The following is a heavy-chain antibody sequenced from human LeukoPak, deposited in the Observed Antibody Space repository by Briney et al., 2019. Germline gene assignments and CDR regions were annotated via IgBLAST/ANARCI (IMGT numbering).Heavy chain of an antibody. Sequence: ASVKVSCKASGYTFTGYYMHWVRQAPGQGLEWMGWINPNSGDTNYAQKFQGRVTMTRDTSISTAHMELSRLRSDDTAVYYCARALGSCSSTSWYPYYYYGMDVWGQGTTVTVSS. CDR3: ARALGSCSSTSWYPYYYYGMDV. D-gene: IGHD2-2*01. V-gene: IGHV1-2*02. CDR2: INPNSGDT. J-gene: IGHJ6*02. CDR1: GYTFTGYY.